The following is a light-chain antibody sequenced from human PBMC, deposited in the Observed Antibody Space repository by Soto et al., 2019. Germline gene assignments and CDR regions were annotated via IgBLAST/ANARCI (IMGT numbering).Light chain of an antibody. CDR3: QQYDNVPLT. CDR2: DAS. Sequence: DIQMTQSPSSLSASVGDRVTITCQASQDISNYLNWYQQKPGKAPKLLIYDASNLETGVPSRFSGSGSGTDFTFTISSLQPEDIAIYYCQQYDNVPLTFGGGTKVEIK. J-gene: IGKJ4*01. V-gene: IGKV1-33*01. CDR1: QDISNY.